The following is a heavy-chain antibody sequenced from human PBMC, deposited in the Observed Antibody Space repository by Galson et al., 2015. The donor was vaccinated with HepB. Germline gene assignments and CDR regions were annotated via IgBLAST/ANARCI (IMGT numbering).Heavy chain of an antibody. J-gene: IGHJ6*02. CDR2: IIPIFGTA. D-gene: IGHD3-10*01. CDR3: ARRGRGRYGKDV. CDR1: GGTFSSYA. Sequence: SVKVSCKASGGTFSSYAISWVRQAPGQGLEWMGGIIPIFGTANYAQKFQGRVTITADASTSTAYMELSSLRSEDTAVYYCARRGRGRYGKDVWGQGTTGTVSS. V-gene: IGHV1-69*13.